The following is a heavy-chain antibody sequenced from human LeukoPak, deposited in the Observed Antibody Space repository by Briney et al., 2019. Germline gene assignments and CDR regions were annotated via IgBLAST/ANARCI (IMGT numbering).Heavy chain of an antibody. CDR3: ARARTIFGVVITGYNHYMDV. Sequence: GGSLRLSCAASGFTFSSYWMHWVRQAPVKGLVWVSRINSDGSSTSYADSVKGRFTISRDNAKNTLYLQMNSLRAEDTAVYYCARARTIFGVVITGYNHYMDVWGKGTTVTVTS. CDR1: GFTFSSYW. D-gene: IGHD3-3*01. CDR2: INSDGSST. J-gene: IGHJ6*03. V-gene: IGHV3-74*01.